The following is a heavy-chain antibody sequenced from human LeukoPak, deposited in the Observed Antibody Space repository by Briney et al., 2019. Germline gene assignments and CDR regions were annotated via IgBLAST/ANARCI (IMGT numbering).Heavy chain of an antibody. D-gene: IGHD2-2*02. Sequence: GGSLRLSCAASGFTFSSYAMHWVRQAPGKGLEYVSAISSDGGSTYYANSVKGRFTISRDNSKNTLYLQMGSLRAEDMAVYYCARGLDIVVVPAAICLCWFDPWGQGTLVTVSS. CDR2: ISSDGGST. V-gene: IGHV3-64*01. J-gene: IGHJ5*02. CDR1: GFTFSSYA. CDR3: ARGLDIVVVPAAICLCWFDP.